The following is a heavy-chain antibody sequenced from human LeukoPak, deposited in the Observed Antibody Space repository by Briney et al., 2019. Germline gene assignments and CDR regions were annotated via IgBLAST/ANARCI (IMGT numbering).Heavy chain of an antibody. D-gene: IGHD3-22*01. CDR2: IYHSGNT. Sequence: PSGTLSLTCAVSGGSISGGNWGSWVRQPPGKGLEWFGEIYHSGNTNYNPSLKGRVTISLDKSNNQFSLRLTSVTAADTAVYYCARGPNYYDSSGLDAFDIWGQGTMVTVSS. J-gene: IGHJ3*02. CDR1: GGSISGGNW. CDR3: ARGPNYYDSSGLDAFDI. V-gene: IGHV4-4*02.